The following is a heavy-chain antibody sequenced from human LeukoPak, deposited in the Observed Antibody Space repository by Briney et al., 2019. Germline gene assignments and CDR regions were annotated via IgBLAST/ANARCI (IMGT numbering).Heavy chain of an antibody. Sequence: GGSLRLSCAASGFTFSSYAMSWVRQAPGKGLEWVSAISDSGGSTYYADSVKGRFTISRDNSKNTLYLQMNSLRAEDTAVYYCANIVGVPAATRAFAFDIWGEGTMVTVSS. J-gene: IGHJ3*02. CDR3: ANIVGVPAATRAFAFDI. D-gene: IGHD2-2*01. CDR1: GFTFSSYA. V-gene: IGHV3-23*01. CDR2: ISDSGGST.